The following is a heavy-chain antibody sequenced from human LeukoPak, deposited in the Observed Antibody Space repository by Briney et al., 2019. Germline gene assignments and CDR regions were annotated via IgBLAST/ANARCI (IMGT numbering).Heavy chain of an antibody. Sequence: GRSLRLSCAASGFTFSSYGMHWVRQAPGKGLEWVAVIWYDGSNKYYADSVKGRFTISRDNSKNTLYLQMNRLRAEDTAVYYCARDCSSTSCYFGYWGQGTLVTVSS. CDR2: IWYDGSNK. D-gene: IGHD2-2*01. J-gene: IGHJ4*02. CDR3: ARDCSSTSCYFGY. CDR1: GFTFSSYG. V-gene: IGHV3-33*01.